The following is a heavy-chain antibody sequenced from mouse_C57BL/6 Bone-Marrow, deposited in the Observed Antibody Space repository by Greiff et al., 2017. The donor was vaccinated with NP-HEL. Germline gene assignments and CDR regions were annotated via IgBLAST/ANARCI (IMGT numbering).Heavy chain of an antibody. CDR3: ARRGRFPLFYYAMDY. CDR1: GYTFTDYY. V-gene: IGHV1-26*01. CDR2: INPNNGGT. Sequence: EVQLQQSGPELVKPGASVKISCKASGYTFTDYYMNWVKQSHGKSLEWIGDINPNNGGTSYNQKFKGKATLTVDKSSSTAYMELRSLTSEDSAVYYCARRGRFPLFYYAMDYWGQGTSVTVSS. J-gene: IGHJ4*01. D-gene: IGHD1-1*01.